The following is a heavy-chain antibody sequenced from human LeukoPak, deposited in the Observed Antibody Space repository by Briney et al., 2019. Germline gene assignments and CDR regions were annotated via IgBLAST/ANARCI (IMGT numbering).Heavy chain of an antibody. D-gene: IGHD5-18*01. CDR3: AKDLEDTAVGFDY. J-gene: IGHJ4*02. CDR2: ISGSGGST. CDR1: GLTYSSYA. V-gene: IGHV3-23*01. Sequence: PGGSLRLSCAASGLTYSSYAMCWVGQATGQWLAWVSAISGSGGSTYYADSVKGRFTISRDNSKNTLYLQMNSLRAEDTAVYYCAKDLEDTAVGFDYWGQGTLVTVSS.